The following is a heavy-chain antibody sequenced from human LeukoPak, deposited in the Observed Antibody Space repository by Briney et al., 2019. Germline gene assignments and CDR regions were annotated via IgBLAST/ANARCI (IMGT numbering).Heavy chain of an antibody. Sequence: GGSLRLSCAASGFTFSSYALSWVRQAPGKGLEWVSAISGSGGSTYYADSVKGRFTISRDNSKNTLYLQMNSLRAEDTAVYYCAKDWGMYYYDSSGYYPFDYWGQGTLVTVSS. J-gene: IGHJ4*02. CDR1: GFTFSSYA. D-gene: IGHD3-22*01. V-gene: IGHV3-23*01. CDR2: ISGSGGST. CDR3: AKDWGMYYYDSSGYYPFDY.